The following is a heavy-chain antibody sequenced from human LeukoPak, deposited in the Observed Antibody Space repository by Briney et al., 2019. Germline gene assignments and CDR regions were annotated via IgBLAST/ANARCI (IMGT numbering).Heavy chain of an antibody. V-gene: IGHV3-23*01. Sequence: GGSLRLSCAASGFTFSSYAMSWVRQAPGKGLEWVSAISGSGGSTYYADSVKGRFIISRDNSKNTLYLQMNSLRAEDTAVYYCAKKPQIAYCGGDCYLGDYWGQGTLVTVSS. D-gene: IGHD2-21*02. CDR2: ISGSGGST. CDR3: AKKPQIAYCGGDCYLGDY. J-gene: IGHJ4*02. CDR1: GFTFSSYA.